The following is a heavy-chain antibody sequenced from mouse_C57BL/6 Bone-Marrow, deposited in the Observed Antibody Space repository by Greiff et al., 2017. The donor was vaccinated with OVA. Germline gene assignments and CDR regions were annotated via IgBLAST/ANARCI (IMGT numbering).Heavy chain of an antibody. Sequence: EVQLQQSGPELVKPGASVKISCKASGYSFTGYYMNWVKQSPEKSLEWIGEINPSTGGTTSNQKFKAKATLTVDKSSSTAYMQLKSLTSEDSAVYYCARSDYYGYDWFAYWGQGTLVTVSA. CDR3: ARSDYYGYDWFAY. J-gene: IGHJ3*01. CDR1: GYSFTGYY. CDR2: INPSTGGT. D-gene: IGHD2-2*01. V-gene: IGHV1-42*01.